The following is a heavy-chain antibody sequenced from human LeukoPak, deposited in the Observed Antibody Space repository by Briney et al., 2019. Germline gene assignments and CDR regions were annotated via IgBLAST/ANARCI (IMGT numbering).Heavy chain of an antibody. CDR3: ARHVGGGYCSSTSCNFDY. V-gene: IGHV4-59*08. J-gene: IGHJ4*02. CDR2: IYYSGST. CDR1: GGSISSYY. Sequence: SETLSLTCTVSGGSISSYYWSWIRQPPGKGLEWIGYIYYSGSTNYNPSLKSRVTISVDTSENQFSLKLSSVTAADTAVYYCARHVGGGYCSSTSCNFDYWGQGTLVTVSS. D-gene: IGHD2-2*01.